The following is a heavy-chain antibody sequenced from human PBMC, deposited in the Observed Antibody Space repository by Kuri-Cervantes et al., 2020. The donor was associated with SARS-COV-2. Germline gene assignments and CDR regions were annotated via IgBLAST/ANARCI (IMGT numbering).Heavy chain of an antibody. D-gene: IGHD4-17*01. Sequence: GESLKISCAASGFTFSSYSMNWVRQAPGKGLEWVSYISSSSSTIYYAESVKGRVTFTRDNAKNSLYLQMNSLRDEDTAVYYCARDGVKDDYGFSSYWGQGTLVTVSS. CDR1: GFTFSSYS. J-gene: IGHJ4*02. CDR2: ISSSSSTI. CDR3: ARDGVKDDYGFSSY. V-gene: IGHV3-48*02.